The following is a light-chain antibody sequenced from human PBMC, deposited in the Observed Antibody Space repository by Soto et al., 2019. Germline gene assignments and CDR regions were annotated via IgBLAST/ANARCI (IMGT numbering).Light chain of an antibody. V-gene: IGKV1-39*01. CDR1: QSITTY. Sequence: DIQMTQSPSSLSASIGDRVTLTCRASQSITTYLNWYQQKPGTAPKLLIYGASRLHSGVPSRFSGSGSGSDFTLTISDLQPEDFATYYCQQSSSTPRTVGQGTKVDIK. J-gene: IGKJ1*01. CDR2: GAS. CDR3: QQSSSTPRT.